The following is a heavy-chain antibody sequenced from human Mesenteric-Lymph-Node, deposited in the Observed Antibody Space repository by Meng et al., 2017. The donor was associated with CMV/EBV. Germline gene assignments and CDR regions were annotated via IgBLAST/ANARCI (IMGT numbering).Heavy chain of an antibody. J-gene: IGHJ4*02. CDR3: TRDECSSTSCHFL. CDR1: GFTFGDYA. D-gene: IGHD2-2*01. CDR2: IRSKAYGGPT. V-gene: IGHV3-49*04. Sequence: GGSLRLSCTASGFTFGDYAMSWVRQAPGKGLEWVGFIRSKAYGGPTEYAASVKVRFTISRDDSKSSAYLQMNSLKTEDTAVYYCTRDECSSTSCHFLWGQGTLVTVSS.